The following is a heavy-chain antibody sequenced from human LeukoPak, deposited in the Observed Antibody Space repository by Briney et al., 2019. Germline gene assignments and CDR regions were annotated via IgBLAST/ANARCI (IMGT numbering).Heavy chain of an antibody. CDR3: AKCMTTVTCNWFDP. J-gene: IGHJ5*02. Sequence: GGSLILSCAASGFPFSSYAMSWVRPAPGKGLEWVSAISGSGGSTYYADSVKGRFTISRDNSKNTLYLQMNSLRAEDTAVYYCAKCMTTVTCNWFDPWGQGTLVTVSS. V-gene: IGHV3-23*01. D-gene: IGHD4-17*01. CDR1: GFPFSSYA. CDR2: ISGSGGST.